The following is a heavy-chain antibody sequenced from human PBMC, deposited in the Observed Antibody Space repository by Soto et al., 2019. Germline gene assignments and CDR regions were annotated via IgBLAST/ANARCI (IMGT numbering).Heavy chain of an antibody. Sequence: QITLNESGPTQVKPRQTLTLTCTFSGFSLTTSGVGVGWIRQSQGKAPEWLALIYWDDDKRYSPSLKSRLTITKDTSTNQVVLTMADLDPADTATYYCAHRVLRTVFGLVTTTAIYFDFWGQGTPVAVSS. D-gene: IGHD3-3*01. V-gene: IGHV2-5*02. CDR3: AHRVLRTVFGLVTTTAIYFDF. J-gene: IGHJ4*02. CDR1: GFSLTTSGVG. CDR2: IYWDDDK.